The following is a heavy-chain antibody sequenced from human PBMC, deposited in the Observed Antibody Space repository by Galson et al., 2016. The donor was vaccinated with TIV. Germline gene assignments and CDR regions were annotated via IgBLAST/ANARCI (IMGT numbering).Heavy chain of an antibody. D-gene: IGHD5-18*01. CDR3: ATDRNTAMDTYYYYYGVDV. CDR2: FIPLFGTA. V-gene: IGHV1-69*13. J-gene: IGHJ6*02. Sequence: SVKVSCKASGDTFSSYPFNWVRQAPGQGLEWVGGFIPLFGTANYAQKFQGRVTISADESTSTLYMEVRSLRSEDTAVYYCATDRNTAMDTYYYYYGVDVWGQGTTVTVS. CDR1: GDTFSSYP.